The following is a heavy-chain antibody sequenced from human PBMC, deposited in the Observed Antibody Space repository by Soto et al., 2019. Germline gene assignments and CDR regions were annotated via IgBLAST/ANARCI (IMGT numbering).Heavy chain of an antibody. D-gene: IGHD2-2*01. Sequence: PGGSLRLSCAASGFTFSSYAMSWVRQAPGKGLEWVSAISGSGGSTYYADSVKGRFTISRDNSKNTLYLQMNSLRAEDTAVYYCAKHQPAAQLYNPFGWFDPWGQGTLVTVSS. J-gene: IGHJ5*02. CDR3: AKHQPAAQLYNPFGWFDP. V-gene: IGHV3-23*01. CDR1: GFTFSSYA. CDR2: ISGSGGST.